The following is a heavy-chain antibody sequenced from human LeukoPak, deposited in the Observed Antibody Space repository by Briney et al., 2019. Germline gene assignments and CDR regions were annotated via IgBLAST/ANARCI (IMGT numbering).Heavy chain of an antibody. CDR1: GGSISSYY. CDR3: ARVYYDSSGPPDY. Sequence: PSETLSLTCTVSGGSISSYYWSWIRQPPGKGLEWIGYIYYSGSTYYNPSLKSRVTISVDTSKNQFSLKLSSVTAADTAVYYCARVYYDSSGPPDYWGQGTLVTVSS. V-gene: IGHV4-30-4*08. J-gene: IGHJ4*02. CDR2: IYYSGST. D-gene: IGHD3-22*01.